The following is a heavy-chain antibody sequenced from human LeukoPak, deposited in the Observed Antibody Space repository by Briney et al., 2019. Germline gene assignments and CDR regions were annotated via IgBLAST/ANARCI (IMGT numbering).Heavy chain of an antibody. J-gene: IGHJ4*02. V-gene: IGHV4-38-2*02. Sequence: SETLSLTCTVSGYSISSGYYWGWIRQPPGKGLEWIGSIYHSGSTYYNPSLKSRVTISVDTSKNQFSLKLSSVTAADTAVYYCARVYYDFWSGRGNFDYWGQGTLVTVSS. D-gene: IGHD3-3*01. CDR3: ARVYYDFWSGRGNFDY. CDR2: IYHSGST. CDR1: GYSISSGYY.